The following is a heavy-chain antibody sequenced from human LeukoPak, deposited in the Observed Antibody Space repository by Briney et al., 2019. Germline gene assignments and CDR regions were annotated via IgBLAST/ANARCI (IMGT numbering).Heavy chain of an antibody. Sequence: GASAKVSCKASGYTFTSYGISWVRQAPGQGLEWMGWISAYNGNTNYAQKLQGRVTMTTDTSTSTAYMELRSLRSDDTAVYYCARDLKNYDFWSGYYTTRWFDPWGQGTLVTVSS. J-gene: IGHJ5*02. CDR3: ARDLKNYDFWSGYYTTRWFDP. CDR1: GYTFTSYG. CDR2: ISAYNGNT. D-gene: IGHD3-3*01. V-gene: IGHV1-18*01.